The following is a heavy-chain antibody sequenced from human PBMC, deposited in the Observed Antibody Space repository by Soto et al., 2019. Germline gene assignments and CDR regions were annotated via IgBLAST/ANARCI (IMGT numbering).Heavy chain of an antibody. V-gene: IGHV1-18*01. D-gene: IGHD1-26*01. Sequence: ASVKVSCKASGYTFTSYGISWVRQAPGQGLEWMGWISAYNGNTNYAQKLQGRVTITADESTSTAYMELSSLRSEDTAVYYCARGRSSGSYTAGFDPWGQGTLVTVS. J-gene: IGHJ5*02. CDR1: GYTFTSYG. CDR3: ARGRSSGSYTAGFDP. CDR2: ISAYNGNT.